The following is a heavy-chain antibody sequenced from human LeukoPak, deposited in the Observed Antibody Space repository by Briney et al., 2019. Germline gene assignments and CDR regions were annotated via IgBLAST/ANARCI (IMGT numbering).Heavy chain of an antibody. V-gene: IGHV3-48*03. D-gene: IGHD3-22*01. CDR2: ISSSGSTI. Sequence: GGSLRLSCAASGFTFSSYEMNWVRQAPGKGLEWVSYISSSGSTIYYADSVKGRFTISRDNAKNSLYLQMNSLRAEDTAVYYCAMHYYDSSGCYVFDYWGQGTLVTVSS. J-gene: IGHJ4*02. CDR3: AMHYYDSSGCYVFDY. CDR1: GFTFSSYE.